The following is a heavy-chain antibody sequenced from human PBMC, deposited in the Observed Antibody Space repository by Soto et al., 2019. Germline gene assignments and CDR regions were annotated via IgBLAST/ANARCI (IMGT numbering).Heavy chain of an antibody. Sequence: PSETLSLTGTGSGGSINTFYCSWVRQPAGKGLEWLGRIFSSGITSFNPSLESRVAMSVDTSKSHFSLNLSSVTAADMAVYYCGGAGSYSAYNFRHGIQLWSCDCLGRWALVPVCS. J-gene: IGHJ4*02. V-gene: IGHV4-4*07. D-gene: IGHD5-12*01. CDR3: GGAGSYSAYNFRHGIQLWSCDC. CDR2: IFSSGIT. CDR1: GGSINTFY.